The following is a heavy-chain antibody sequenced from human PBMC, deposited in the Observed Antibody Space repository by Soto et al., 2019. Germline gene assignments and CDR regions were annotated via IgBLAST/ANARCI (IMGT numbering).Heavy chain of an antibody. J-gene: IGHJ5*02. CDR3: VKVSTFYDILTGYYSTNFFDP. CDR2: ISSDGDIT. Sequence: GESLKISCSASGFTFSEYSMHWVRQAPGKGLQYVSTISSDGDITYYADSVKGRFTISRDNSKNTLYLQMNSLRPEDTAVYYCVKVSTFYDILTGYYSTNFFDPWGQGTLVTVSS. D-gene: IGHD3-9*01. CDR1: GFTFSEYS. V-gene: IGHV3-64D*06.